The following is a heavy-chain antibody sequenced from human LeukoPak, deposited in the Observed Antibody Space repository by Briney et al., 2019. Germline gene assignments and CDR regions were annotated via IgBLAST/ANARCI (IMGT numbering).Heavy chain of an antibody. CDR3: ARASGVVGATKLDY. CDR2: IYYSGST. CDR1: GGSISSYY. V-gene: IGHV4-59*01. Sequence: SETLSLTRTVSGGSISSYYWSWIRQPPGKGLEWSGYIYYSGSTNYNPSLKSRVTISVDTSKNQFSLKLSSVTAADTAVYYCARASGVVGATKLDYWGQGTLVTVSS. D-gene: IGHD1-26*01. J-gene: IGHJ4*02.